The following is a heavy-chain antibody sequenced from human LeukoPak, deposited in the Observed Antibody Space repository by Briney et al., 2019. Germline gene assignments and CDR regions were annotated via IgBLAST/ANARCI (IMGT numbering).Heavy chain of an antibody. CDR1: GFSLSTSGMR. CDR3: ARIPMTLNAFDI. D-gene: IGHD2-21*02. CDR2: TDWDDDK. J-gene: IGHJ3*02. Sequence: SGPTLVNPTQTLTLTCTFSGFSLSTSGMRVSWIRQPPGKALEWLARTDWDDDKFYSTSLKTRLTISKDTSKNQVVLTVTNMDPVDTATYYCARIPMTLNAFDIWGQGTMVTVSS. V-gene: IGHV2-70*04.